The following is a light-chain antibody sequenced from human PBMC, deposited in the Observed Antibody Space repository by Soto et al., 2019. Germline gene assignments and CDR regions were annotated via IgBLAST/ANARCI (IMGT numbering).Light chain of an antibody. CDR2: WAS. CDR3: QQFFSTPNT. J-gene: IGKJ2*01. CDR1: QSVLRSSNNRNC. Sequence: DIVMTQSPDSLAVSLGERATINCKSTQSVLRSSNNRNCLAWYQQKPGQSPKLLIYWASTRESGVSDRFSGSGSGTDFALTISSLQAEDVAVYYCQQFFSTPNTFGQGTKLEIK. V-gene: IGKV4-1*01.